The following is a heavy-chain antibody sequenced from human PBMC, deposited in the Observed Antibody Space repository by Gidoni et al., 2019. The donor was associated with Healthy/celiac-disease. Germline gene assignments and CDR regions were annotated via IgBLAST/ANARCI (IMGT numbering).Heavy chain of an antibody. J-gene: IGHJ4*02. V-gene: IGHV4-59*01. Sequence: QVQLQESGPGLVKPSETLSLPCTVSGGSISSYYWSWIRQPPGKGLEWIGYIYYRGSTNSNPSLKSRVTISVDTSKNQFSLKLSSVTAADTAVYYCARAIVGYYDSSGYYHDYWGQGTLVTVSS. CDR1: GGSISSYY. D-gene: IGHD3-22*01. CDR3: ARAIVGYYDSSGYYHDY. CDR2: IYYRGST.